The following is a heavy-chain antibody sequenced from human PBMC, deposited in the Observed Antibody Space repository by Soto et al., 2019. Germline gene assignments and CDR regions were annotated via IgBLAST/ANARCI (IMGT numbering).Heavy chain of an antibody. CDR3: TTHGILSGLASGY. CDR2: IKRKSDGGTA. CDR1: GFTFSSYA. J-gene: IGHJ4*02. V-gene: IGHV3-15*07. Sequence: GGSLRLSCAASGFTFSSYAMHWVRQAPGKGLEWVGRIKRKSDGGTADYAAPVKGRFTISRDDSQNTLYLHMNSLETEDTAVYYCTTHGILSGLASGYWGQGALVTVSS. D-gene: IGHD3-9*01.